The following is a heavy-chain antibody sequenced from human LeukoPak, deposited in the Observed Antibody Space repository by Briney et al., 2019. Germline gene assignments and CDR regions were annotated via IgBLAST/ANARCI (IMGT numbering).Heavy chain of an antibody. V-gene: IGHV3-48*02. CDR2: ISSSSNTV. J-gene: IGHJ4*02. Sequence: GGSLRLSCATSGFTFSNYSMNWVRQAPGKGLEWVSYISSSSNTVYYADSVKGRFSISRDNPKNSVYLQMNSLRDEDTAVYHCVRDIDALEYWGEGSVVTVSS. D-gene: IGHD2-15*01. CDR3: VRDIDALEY. CDR1: GFTFSNYS.